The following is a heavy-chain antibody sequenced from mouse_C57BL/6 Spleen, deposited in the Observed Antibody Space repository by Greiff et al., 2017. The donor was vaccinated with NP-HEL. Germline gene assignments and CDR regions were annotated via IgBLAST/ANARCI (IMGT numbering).Heavy chain of an antibody. V-gene: IGHV5-4*03. CDR1: GFTFSSYA. Sequence: EVMLVESGGGLVKPGGSLKLSCAASGFTFSSYAMSWVRQTPEKRLEWVATISDGGSYTYYPDNVKGRFTISRDNAKNNLYLQMSHLKSEDTAMYYSATDYCSSLYYAMDYWGQGTSVTVSS. J-gene: IGHJ4*01. CDR2: ISDGGSYT. CDR3: ATDYCSSLYYAMDY. D-gene: IGHD1-1*01.